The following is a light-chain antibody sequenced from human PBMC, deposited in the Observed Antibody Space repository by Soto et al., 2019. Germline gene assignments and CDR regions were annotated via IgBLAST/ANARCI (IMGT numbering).Light chain of an antibody. CDR1: TSDVGAYNY. CDR3: SSKTSSSSPFV. J-gene: IGLJ1*01. CDR2: EVS. V-gene: IGLV2-14*01. Sequence: QSVLTQPSSVCGSPGQSITISCTGSTSDVGAYNYVSWYKHHPGQATQLMIYEVSNRPSGVSNRFYGSKSGNKASLTISGLQADDEGDYYCSSKTSSSSPFVFGTGTKVTVL.